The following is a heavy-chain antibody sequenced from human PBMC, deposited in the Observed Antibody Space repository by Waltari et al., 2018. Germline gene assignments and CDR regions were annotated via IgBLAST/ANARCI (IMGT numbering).Heavy chain of an antibody. Sequence: QVQLVQSGAEVKKPGSSVKVSCKASGGTFSSYAISWVRQAPGQGLEWMGGTIPIFGTANYAQKFQGRVTITADESTSTAYMELSSLRAEDTAVYYCARSGSQGAFDIWGQGTMVTVSS. CDR1: GGTFSSYA. CDR3: ARSGSQGAFDI. V-gene: IGHV1-69*01. J-gene: IGHJ3*02. CDR2: TIPIFGTA.